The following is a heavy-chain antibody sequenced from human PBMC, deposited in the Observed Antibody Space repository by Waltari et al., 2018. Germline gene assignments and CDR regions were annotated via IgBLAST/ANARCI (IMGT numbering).Heavy chain of an antibody. CDR3: ARTPYYYDSSGYYF. V-gene: IGHV3-23*01. Sequence: EVQLLESGGGLVQPGGSLRLSCAASGFTFSSYAMSWVRQATGKGLEWVSAISGSGGSTYDADSVKGRFTISRDNSKNTLYLQMNSLRAEDTAVYYCARTPYYYDSSGYYFWGQGTLVTVSS. CDR1: GFTFSSYA. J-gene: IGHJ4*02. D-gene: IGHD3-22*01. CDR2: ISGSGGST.